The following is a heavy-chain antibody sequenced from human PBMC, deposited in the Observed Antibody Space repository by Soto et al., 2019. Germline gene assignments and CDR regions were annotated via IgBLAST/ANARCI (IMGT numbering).Heavy chain of an antibody. CDR1: GDSMSSHY. D-gene: IGHD7-27*01. V-gene: IGHV4-59*08. CDR2: IYFTGST. Sequence: SETLSLTCTVSGDSMSSHYWNWVRQTPGKGLEWIGCIYFTGSTIYNPSLESRVTMSVDTSKNQFSLKLSSVTAADTAVYYCAKNWNWGSLVHWGQGTLVTVSS. CDR3: AKNWNWGSLVH. J-gene: IGHJ4*02.